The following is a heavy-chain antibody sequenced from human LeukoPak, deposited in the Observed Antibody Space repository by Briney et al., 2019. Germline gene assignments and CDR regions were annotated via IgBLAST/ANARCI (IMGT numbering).Heavy chain of an antibody. J-gene: IGHJ6*03. CDR3: ARGPDYVWGSYRRNYYYYYMDV. D-gene: IGHD3-16*02. Sequence: PSETLSLTCTVSGYSISSGYYWGWIRQPPGKGLEWIGSIYHSGSTYYNPSLKSRVTISVDTSKNQFSLKLSSVTAADTAVYYCARGPDYVWGSYRRNYYYYYMDVWGKGTTVTVSS. CDR2: IYHSGST. CDR1: GYSISSGYY. V-gene: IGHV4-38-2*02.